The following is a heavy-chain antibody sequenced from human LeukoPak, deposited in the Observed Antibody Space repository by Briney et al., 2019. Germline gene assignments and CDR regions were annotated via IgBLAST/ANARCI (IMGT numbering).Heavy chain of an antibody. CDR3: ASGRSLLVGATVFDY. CDR2: IVVGSGNT. V-gene: IGHV1-58*01. J-gene: IGHJ4*02. Sequence: GASVKVSCKASGFTFTSSAVQWVRQARGQRLEWIGWIVVGSGNTNYAQKFQERVTITRDMSTSTAYMELSSPRSEDTAVYYCASGRSLLVGATVFDYWGQGTLVTVSS. CDR1: GFTFTSSA. D-gene: IGHD1-26*01.